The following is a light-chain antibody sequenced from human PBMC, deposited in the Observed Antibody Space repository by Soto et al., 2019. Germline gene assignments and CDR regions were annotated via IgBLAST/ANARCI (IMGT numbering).Light chain of an antibody. CDR2: WAS. J-gene: IGKJ5*01. CDR3: QQDYSAPLT. Sequence: DIVLTPSPDSLAVSMGERSTINCKSSQSVLFRSNNRNYLAWFQQKPGQPPKLITYWASTRESGVPDRFTGSGSGTDFTLTISNLQAEDVAVYYCQQDYSAPLTFGQGTRLEIK. CDR1: QSVLFRSNNRNY. V-gene: IGKV4-1*01.